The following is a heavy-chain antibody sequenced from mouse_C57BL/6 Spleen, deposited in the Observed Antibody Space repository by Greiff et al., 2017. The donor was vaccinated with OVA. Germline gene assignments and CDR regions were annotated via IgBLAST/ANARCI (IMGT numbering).Heavy chain of an antibody. CDR1: GYTFTSYD. D-gene: IGHD3-2*02. CDR3: ASETAQAPFAY. Sequence: QVQLQQSGPELVKPGASVKLSCKASGYTFTSYDINWVKQRPGQGLEWIGWIYPRDGSTKYNEKFKGKATLTVDTSSSTAYMELHSLTSEDSAVYFCASETAQAPFAYWGQGTLVTVSA. J-gene: IGHJ3*01. CDR2: IYPRDGST. V-gene: IGHV1-85*01.